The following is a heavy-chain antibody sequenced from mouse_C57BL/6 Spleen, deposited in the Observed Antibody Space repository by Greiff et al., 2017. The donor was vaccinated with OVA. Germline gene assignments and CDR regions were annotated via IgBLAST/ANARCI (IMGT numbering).Heavy chain of an antibody. Sequence: QVQLQQSGAELARPGASVKMSCKASGYTFTSYTMHWVKQRPGQGLEWIGYINPSSGYTKYKQKFKDKATLTADKSSSTAYMQLSSLTSEDSAVYYCARERDYGSSPRAMDYWGQGTSVTVSS. CDR2: INPSSGYT. V-gene: IGHV1-4*01. CDR3: ARERDYGSSPRAMDY. J-gene: IGHJ4*01. CDR1: GYTFTSYT. D-gene: IGHD1-1*01.